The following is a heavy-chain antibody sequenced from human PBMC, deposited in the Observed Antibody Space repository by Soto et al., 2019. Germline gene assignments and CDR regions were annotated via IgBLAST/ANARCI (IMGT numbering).Heavy chain of an antibody. D-gene: IGHD6-13*01. CDR1: GFTFSSYG. Sequence: QVQLVESGGGVVQPGRSLRLSCAASGFTFSSYGMHWVRQAPGKGLEWVAVISYDGSNKYYADSVKGRFTISRDNSKNTLYLQMNSLRAEDTAVYYCAKDKSSWYLDYWGQGTLVTVSS. CDR3: AKDKSSWYLDY. V-gene: IGHV3-30*18. J-gene: IGHJ4*02. CDR2: ISYDGSNK.